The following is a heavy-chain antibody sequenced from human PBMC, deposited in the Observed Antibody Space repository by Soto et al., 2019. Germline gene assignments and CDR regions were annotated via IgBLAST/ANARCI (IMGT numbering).Heavy chain of an antibody. CDR3: AKDLRIVDKGGVIDY. CDR2: ISGSGGST. D-gene: IGHD1-26*01. J-gene: IGHJ4*02. Sequence: GGSLRLSCAASGFTFSGYAMSWVRQAPGKGLEWVSAISGSGGSTYYADSVKGRFTISRDNSKNTLYLQMNSLRADDTAVYYCAKDLRIVDKGGVIDYWGQGTLVTVSS. V-gene: IGHV3-23*01. CDR1: GFTFSGYA.